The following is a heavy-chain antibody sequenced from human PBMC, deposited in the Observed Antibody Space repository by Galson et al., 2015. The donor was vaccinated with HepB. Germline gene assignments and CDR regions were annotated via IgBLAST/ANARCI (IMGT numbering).Heavy chain of an antibody. J-gene: IGHJ2*01. Sequence: SLRLSCAASGFTFSSYAMHWVRQAPGKGLEWVAVISYDGSNKYYADSVKGRFTISRDNSKNTLYLQMNSLRAEDTAVYYCARGGRDGYNRYWYFDLWGRGTLVTVSS. CDR3: ARGGRDGYNRYWYFDL. D-gene: IGHD5-24*01. V-gene: IGHV3-30*04. CDR2: ISYDGSNK. CDR1: GFTFSSYA.